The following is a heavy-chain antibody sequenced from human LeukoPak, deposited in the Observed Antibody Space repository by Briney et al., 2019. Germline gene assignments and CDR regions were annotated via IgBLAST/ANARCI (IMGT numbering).Heavy chain of an antibody. CDR1: GGSISSGSYY. Sequence: PSQTLSLTCTVSGGSISSGSYYWSWIRQPAGKGLEWIGRIYTSGSTNYNPSLKSRVTISVDTSKSQFSLKLSSVTAADTAVYYCARSPPFDAFDIWGQGTMVTVSS. J-gene: IGHJ3*02. CDR2: IYTSGST. CDR3: ARSPPFDAFDI. V-gene: IGHV4-61*02.